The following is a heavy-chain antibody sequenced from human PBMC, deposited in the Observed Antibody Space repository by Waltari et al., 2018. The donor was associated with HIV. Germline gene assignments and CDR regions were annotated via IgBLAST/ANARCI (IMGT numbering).Heavy chain of an antibody. CDR1: GGSFTTYA. Sequence: QVQLLQSGAEVKKPGSSVKVSCKYSGGSFTTYAFNWVRQAPGQGLEWVGGLVPMFGAARYAQEFEDRVTIIADESTSTVYMEMNRIKYEEKAMFYCKRDEMVEKEGDYGGELGIWGKG. J-gene: IGHJ6*03. CDR3: KRDEMVEKEGDYGGELGI. V-gene: IGHV1-69*01. CDR2: LVPMFGAA. D-gene: IGHD2-21*01.